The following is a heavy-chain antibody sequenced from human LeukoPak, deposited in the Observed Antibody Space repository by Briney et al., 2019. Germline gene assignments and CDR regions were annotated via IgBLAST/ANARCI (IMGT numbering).Heavy chain of an antibody. J-gene: IGHJ4*01. Sequence: GGPLPHSCAASGFTYSSYPMIWVRPAPGKGLEGVSAISGSGGSTYYADSVKGRFTISRDNSKNTLYLQMNSLSAEDTALYYCASRFDCWGHGILVSVSS. V-gene: IGHV3-23*01. CDR3: ASRFDC. CDR2: ISGSGGST. CDR1: GFTYSSYP.